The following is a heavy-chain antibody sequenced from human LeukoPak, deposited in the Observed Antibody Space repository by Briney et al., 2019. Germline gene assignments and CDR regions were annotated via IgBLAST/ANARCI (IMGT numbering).Heavy chain of an antibody. V-gene: IGHV1-2*02. CDR1: GYTFTDYY. J-gene: IGHJ1*01. D-gene: IGHD3-22*01. Sequence: GASVKVSCKASGYTFTDYYMHWVRRAPGQGLEWMGWINPNSGGTNYAQKFQGRVTMTRDTSISTAYMELSRLRSDDTAVYYCARGYYDSSDYEYFQHWGQGTLVTVSS. CDR3: ARGYYDSSDYEYFQH. CDR2: INPNSGGT.